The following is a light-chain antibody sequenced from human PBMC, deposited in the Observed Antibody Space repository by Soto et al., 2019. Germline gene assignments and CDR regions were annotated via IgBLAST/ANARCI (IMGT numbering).Light chain of an antibody. CDR2: GAS. Sequence: EIVMTQSPATLSVSPGERVTLSCRASQSVSSSLAWYQQKPGQAPRLLIYGASTRATGIPARFSGSGSETKFTLTISSLQSEDFAVYYCQQYNNWPPLTFGGGTKVDIK. J-gene: IGKJ4*01. CDR3: QQYNNWPPLT. V-gene: IGKV3-15*01. CDR1: QSVSSS.